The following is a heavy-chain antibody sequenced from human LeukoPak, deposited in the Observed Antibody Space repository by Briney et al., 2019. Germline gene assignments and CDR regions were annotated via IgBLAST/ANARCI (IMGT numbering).Heavy chain of an antibody. D-gene: IGHD3-3*01. J-gene: IGHJ4*02. V-gene: IGHV3-21*01. CDR1: GFTFSSYG. CDR3: AGHRTPTYDFWSGSLGY. Sequence: PGGSLRLSCAASGFTFSSYGMNWVRQAPGKGLEWVSSISSSSSYIYYADSVKGRFTISRDNAKNSLYLQMNSLRAEDTAVYYCAGHRTPTYDFWSGSLGYWGQGTLVTVSS. CDR2: ISSSSSYI.